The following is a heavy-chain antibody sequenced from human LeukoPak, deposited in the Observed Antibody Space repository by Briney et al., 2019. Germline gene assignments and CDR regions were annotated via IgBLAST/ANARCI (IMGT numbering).Heavy chain of an antibody. Sequence: SGPTLVNPTQTLTLTCTFSGFSLNTSKMCVSWIRQPPGKALEWLARIDWDDDKRFSPSLKTRLTITKDTSKNQVVLTMTNMDPVDTATYYCAHRPGGSRAAHFDYWGQGTLVTVSS. V-gene: IGHV2-5*08. CDR2: IDWDDDK. CDR1: GFSLNTSKMC. J-gene: IGHJ4*02. CDR3: AHRPGGSRAAHFDY. D-gene: IGHD2-15*01.